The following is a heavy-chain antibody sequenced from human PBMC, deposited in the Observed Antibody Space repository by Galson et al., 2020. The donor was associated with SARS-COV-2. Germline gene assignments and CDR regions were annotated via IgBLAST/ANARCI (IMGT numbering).Heavy chain of an antibody. CDR2: ISAYTGNT. CDR1: GYTFSTYG. Sequence: ASVKVSCKASGYTFSTYGISWVRQAPGQGLEWMGWISAYTGNTNYAQKFQGRVTMTTDTSTSTAYMELRSLRSDDTAMYYCAREWGRYSSGWYGVVDMLDPWGQGTLVTVSS. V-gene: IGHV1-18*01. CDR3: AREWGRYSSGWYGVVDMLDP. J-gene: IGHJ5*02. D-gene: IGHD6-19*01.